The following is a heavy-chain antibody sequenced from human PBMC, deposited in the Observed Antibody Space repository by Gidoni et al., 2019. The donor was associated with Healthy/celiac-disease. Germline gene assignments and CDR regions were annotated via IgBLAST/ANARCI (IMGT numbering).Heavy chain of an antibody. CDR1: GYTLTELS. V-gene: IGHV1-24*01. CDR3: ATDLSTMVRGVIIPTFDY. J-gene: IGHJ4*02. D-gene: IGHD3-10*01. CDR2: FDPEDGET. Sequence: QVQLVQSGAEVKKPGASVKVSCKVSGYTLTELSMHWVRQAPGKGLEWMGGFDPEDGETIYAQKFQGRVTMTEDTATDTAYMELSSLRSEDTAVYYCATDLSTMVRGVIIPTFDYWGQGTLVTVSS.